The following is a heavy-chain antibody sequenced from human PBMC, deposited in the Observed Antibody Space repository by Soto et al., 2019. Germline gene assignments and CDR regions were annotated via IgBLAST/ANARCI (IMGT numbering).Heavy chain of an antibody. D-gene: IGHD3-22*01. CDR1: GFTFSSYW. J-gene: IGHJ6*02. Sequence: VGSLRLSCAASGFTFSSYWMSWVRQAPGKGLEWVANIRQDGSEKYYVDSVKGRFTISRDNAKNSLYLQMNSLRAEDTAVYYCARNSLESEYYYDSSGYYLVYYYGMDVWGQRTTVTVSS. V-gene: IGHV3-7*01. CDR2: IRQDGSEK. CDR3: ARNSLESEYYYDSSGYYLVYYYGMDV.